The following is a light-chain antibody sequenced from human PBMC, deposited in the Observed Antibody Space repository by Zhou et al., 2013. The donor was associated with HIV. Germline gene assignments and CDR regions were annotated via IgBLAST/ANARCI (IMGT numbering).Light chain of an antibody. CDR2: GAS. V-gene: IGKV1-39*01. CDR1: QSISSY. CDR3: QQSSSNPPT. Sequence: DIQMTQSPSSLSASVGDRVTITCRASQSISSYLYWYQKKPGKAPKLLIYGASSLQSGVPSRFSGSGSGTDFTLTISSLQPEDFATYYCQQSSSNPPTFGLGTRLEIE. J-gene: IGKJ5*01.